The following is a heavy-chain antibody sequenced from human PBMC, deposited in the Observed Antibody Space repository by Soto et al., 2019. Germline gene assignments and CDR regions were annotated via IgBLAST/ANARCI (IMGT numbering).Heavy chain of an antibody. V-gene: IGHV4-39*01. CDR2: MYSGGNT. J-gene: IGHJ5*02. CDR3: ARQPYDSTGYYYGA. Sequence: SSETLSLTCTVSGGPFSSSTYYWGWIRQPPGKGLEWIGSMYSGGNTYYNPSLKSRVTVSVDTSKNHFSLKLTSVTAADTAMYYCARQPYDSTGYYYGAWGQGTLVTVSS. D-gene: IGHD3-22*01. CDR1: GGPFSSSTYY.